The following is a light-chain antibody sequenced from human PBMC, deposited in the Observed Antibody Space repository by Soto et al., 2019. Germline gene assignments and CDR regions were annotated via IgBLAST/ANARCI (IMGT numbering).Light chain of an antibody. Sequence: DIQMTQSPSTLSASVGDRVTITCRASQSINTWLAWYQQKPGKAPKLLIYMASKLQSGVPSKFSGSGSGTEFTLTVGSLQPEDVSTYYCLQYYVFPRTFGQETKVEIK. J-gene: IGKJ1*01. CDR1: QSINTW. CDR3: LQYYVFPRT. V-gene: IGKV1-5*03. CDR2: MAS.